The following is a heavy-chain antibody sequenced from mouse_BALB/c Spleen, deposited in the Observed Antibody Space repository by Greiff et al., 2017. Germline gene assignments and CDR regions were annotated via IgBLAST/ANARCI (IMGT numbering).Heavy chain of an antibody. J-gene: IGHJ4*01. CDR2: ISSGGSYT. D-gene: IGHD3-3*01. CDR1: GFTFSSYT. CDR3: TRVGGMDY. Sequence: EVHLVESGGGLVKPGGSLKLSCAASGFTFSSYTMSWVRQTPEKRLEWVATISSGGSYTYYPDSVKGRFTISRDNAKNTLYLQMSSLKSEDTAMYYCTRVGGMDYWGQGTSVTVSS. V-gene: IGHV5-6-4*01.